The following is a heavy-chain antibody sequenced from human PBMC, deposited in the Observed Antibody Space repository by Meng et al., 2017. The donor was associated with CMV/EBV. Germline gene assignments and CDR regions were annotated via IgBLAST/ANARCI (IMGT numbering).Heavy chain of an antibody. CDR1: GFTFSSYS. V-gene: IGHV3-21*01. CDR2: ISSSSSYI. D-gene: IGHD3-9*01. CDR3: ARGGPHYDRDWFDP. J-gene: IGHJ5*02. Sequence: EVQLVXSXXXXXKPXGXXXLSXSASGFTFSSYSMNWVRQAPGKGLEWVSSISSSSSYIYYADSVEGRFTISRDNAKNSLYLQMNSLRAEDTAVYYCARGGPHYDRDWFDPWGQGTLVTVSS.